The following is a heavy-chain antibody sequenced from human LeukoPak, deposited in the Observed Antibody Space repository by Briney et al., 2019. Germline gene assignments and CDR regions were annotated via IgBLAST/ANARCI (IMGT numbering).Heavy chain of an antibody. J-gene: IGHJ5*02. CDR1: GFTFSSYA. D-gene: IGHD6-13*01. Sequence: GGPLRLSCAASGFTFSSYAMHWVRQAPGKGLEWVAVISYDGSNKYYADSVKGRFTISRDNSKNTLYLQMNSLRAEDTAVYYCAREGGSSWYGFLPENNWFDPWGQGTLVTVSS. CDR3: AREGGSSWYGFLPENNWFDP. V-gene: IGHV3-30*04. CDR2: ISYDGSNK.